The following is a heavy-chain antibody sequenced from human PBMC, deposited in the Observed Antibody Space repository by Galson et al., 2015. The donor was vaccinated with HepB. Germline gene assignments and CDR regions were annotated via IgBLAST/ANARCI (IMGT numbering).Heavy chain of an antibody. CDR2: TYYRSKWYN. CDR3: ARDGPTYIAAAGPPFDY. V-gene: IGHV6-1*01. Sequence: CAISGDSVSSNSAAWNWIRQSPSRGLEWLGRTYYRSKWYNDYAVSVKSRITINPDTSKNQFSLQLNSVTPEDTAVYYCARDGPTYIAAAGPPFDYWGQGTLVTVSS. CDR1: GDSVSSNSAA. D-gene: IGHD6-13*01. J-gene: IGHJ4*02.